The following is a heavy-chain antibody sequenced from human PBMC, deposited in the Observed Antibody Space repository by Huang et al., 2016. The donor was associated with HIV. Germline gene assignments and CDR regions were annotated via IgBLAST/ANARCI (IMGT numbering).Heavy chain of an antibody. V-gene: IGHV4-59*01. CDR3: ARNYYDNVDWYFDL. CDR2: IHYSGST. J-gene: IGHJ2*01. Sequence: QVQLQESGPGLVKPSETLSLTCPVSGGSINSYYWSWIRQPPGKGLEWIGYIHYSGSTIYNPSLKRRVTISVDTSKNQFSLKLSSVTAADTAMYYCARNYYDNVDWYFDLWGRGTLVTVSS. CDR1: GGSINSYY. D-gene: IGHD3-22*01.